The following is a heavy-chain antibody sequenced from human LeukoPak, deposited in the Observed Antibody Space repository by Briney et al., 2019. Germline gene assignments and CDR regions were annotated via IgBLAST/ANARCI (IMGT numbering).Heavy chain of an antibody. V-gene: IGHV1-69*02. J-gene: IGHJ4*02. CDR1: GYTFTGYY. CDR3: ARLGRGYSYGYAY. Sequence: SVKVSCKASGYTFTGYYMHWVRQAPGQGLEWMGRIIPILGIANYAQKFQGRVTITADKSTSTAYMELSSLRSEDTAVYYCARLGRGYSYGYAYWGQGTLVTVSS. CDR2: IIPILGIA. D-gene: IGHD5-18*01.